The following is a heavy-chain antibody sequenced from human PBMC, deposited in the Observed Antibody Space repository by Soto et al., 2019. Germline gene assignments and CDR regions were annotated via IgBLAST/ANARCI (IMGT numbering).Heavy chain of an antibody. J-gene: IGHJ5*02. CDR1: AGSISRSNYY. V-gene: IGHV4-39*01. CDR2: MYSSGNT. CDR3: ARQPYDSSGYYYGA. Sequence: QLQLQESGPGLVKPSETLSLTCTVSAGSISRSNYYWGWIRQPPGKGLEWIGSMYSSGNTYYNPSPESRVTITVDTSKNQFSLKLTSMTAADTAVYYGARQPYDSSGYYYGAWGQGTLVTVSS. D-gene: IGHD3-22*01.